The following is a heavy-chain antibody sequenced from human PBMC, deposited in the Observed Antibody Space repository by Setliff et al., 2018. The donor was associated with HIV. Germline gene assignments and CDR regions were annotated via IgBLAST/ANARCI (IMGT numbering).Heavy chain of an antibody. Sequence: ASVKVSCKVYGYTLSELSIHWVRQAPGKGLEWMGYFDPQDGETVYAQKFQGRVTLTEDTSTGTAYMELSGLRSEDTAVYYCARDQISAYSYGGEVYYYMDVWGKGTTVTVSS. J-gene: IGHJ6*03. CDR2: FDPQDGET. CDR1: GYTLSELS. V-gene: IGHV1-24*01. CDR3: ARDQISAYSYGGEVYYYMDV. D-gene: IGHD5-18*01.